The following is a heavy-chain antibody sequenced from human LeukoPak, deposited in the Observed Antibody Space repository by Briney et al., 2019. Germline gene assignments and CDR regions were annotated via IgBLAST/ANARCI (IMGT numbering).Heavy chain of an antibody. CDR3: ATNLEYYYDSSGYSSLVDY. CDR2: ISSSGSTI. Sequence: GGSLRLSCAASGFSFSSYEMNWVRQAPGKGLEWVSYISSSGSTIYYADSVKGRFTISRDNAKNSLYLQMNSLRAEDTAVYYCATNLEYYYDSSGYSSLVDYWGQGTLVTVSS. CDR1: GFSFSSYE. J-gene: IGHJ4*02. V-gene: IGHV3-48*03. D-gene: IGHD3-22*01.